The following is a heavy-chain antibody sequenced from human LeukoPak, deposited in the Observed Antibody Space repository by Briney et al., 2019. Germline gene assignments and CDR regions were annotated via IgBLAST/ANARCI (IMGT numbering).Heavy chain of an antibody. CDR1: GFTFSSYS. CDR3: ARGRVQLVVPAAIGPSFHY. D-gene: IGHD2-2*02. J-gene: IGHJ4*02. Sequence: GGSLRLSCAASGFTFSSYSMNWVRQAPGKGLEWVSYISSSSSTIYYADSVKGRFTISRDNAKNSLYLQMNSLRAEDTAVYYCARGRVQLVVPAAIGPSFHYWGQGTLVTVSS. V-gene: IGHV3-48*01. CDR2: ISSSSSTI.